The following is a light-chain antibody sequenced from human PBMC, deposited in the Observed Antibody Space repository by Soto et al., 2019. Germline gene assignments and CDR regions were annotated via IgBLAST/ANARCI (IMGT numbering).Light chain of an antibody. J-gene: IGKJ5*01. CDR3: QQYGSSPVT. CDR1: QSVSSSY. CDR2: RAS. V-gene: IGKV3-20*01. Sequence: EIVMTQSPATLSVSPGDGATLSCRASQSVSSSYLAWYQQKPGQAPKVLIYRASSRATGIPDRFSGSGSGTDFTLTISRLEPEDFAVYYCQQYGSSPVTFGQGTRLEIK.